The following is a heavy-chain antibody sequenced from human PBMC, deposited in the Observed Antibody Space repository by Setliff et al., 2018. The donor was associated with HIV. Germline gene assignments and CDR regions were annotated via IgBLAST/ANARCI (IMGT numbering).Heavy chain of an antibody. D-gene: IGHD1-1*01. CDR1: GGTFSIFS. V-gene: IGHV1-69*06. CDR2: IIPVFGPP. Sequence: SVKVSCKTSGGTFSIFSITWVRQAPGQGLEWMGGIIPVFGPPNYAQRFQRRLTITADKSTSTAYMELSSLRSEDTAGYYCARNPQPTGTPDYYYYYYMDVWGKGTTVTVSS. J-gene: IGHJ6*03. CDR3: ARNPQPTGTPDYYYYYYMDV.